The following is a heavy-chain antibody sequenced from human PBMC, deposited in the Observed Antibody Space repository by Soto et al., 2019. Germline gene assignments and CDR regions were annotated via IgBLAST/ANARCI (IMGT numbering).Heavy chain of an antibody. V-gene: IGHV1-69*01. J-gene: IGHJ6*02. Sequence: QVQLVQSGAEVKKPGSSVKVSCKASGGTFSSYAISWVRQAPGQGLEWMGGIIPIFGTANYAQKFQGRVTITAYESTSTAYMELSSLRSEDTAVYYCARVLVVVPAAIGGSYYYYGMDVWGQGTTVTVSS. CDR2: IIPIFGTA. CDR1: GGTFSSYA. D-gene: IGHD2-2*01. CDR3: ARVLVVVPAAIGGSYYYYGMDV.